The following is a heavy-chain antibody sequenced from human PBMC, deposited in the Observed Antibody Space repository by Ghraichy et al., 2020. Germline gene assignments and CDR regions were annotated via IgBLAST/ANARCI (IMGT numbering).Heavy chain of an antibody. CDR3: VLDLITSGYYPHNFDN. CDR2: IYPGDSDT. J-gene: IGHJ4*02. CDR1: GYTFSSYW. V-gene: IGHV5-51*01. D-gene: IGHD3-22*01. Sequence: GESLNISCEGFGYTFSSYWITWLRQMPGKGLEWMGSIYPGDSDTRYSPSFQGQVTMSADTTVSTAYVQWSSLKASDTAMYYCVLDLITSGYYPHNFDNWGQGTLVTVSS.